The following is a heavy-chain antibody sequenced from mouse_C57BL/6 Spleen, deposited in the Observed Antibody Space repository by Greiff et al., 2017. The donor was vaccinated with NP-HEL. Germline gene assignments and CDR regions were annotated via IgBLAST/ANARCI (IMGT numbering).Heavy chain of an antibody. D-gene: IGHD4-1*01. CDR1: GFTFSSYA. V-gene: IGHV5-4*01. J-gene: IGHJ1*03. CDR3: ARDPSGTGYFDV. CDR2: ISDGGSYT. Sequence: EVQGVESGGGLVKPGGSLKLSCAASGFTFSSYAMSWVRQTPEKRLEWVATISDGGSYTYYPDNVKGRFTISRDNAKNNLYLQMSHLKSEDTAMYYCARDPSGTGYFDVWGTGTTVTVSS.